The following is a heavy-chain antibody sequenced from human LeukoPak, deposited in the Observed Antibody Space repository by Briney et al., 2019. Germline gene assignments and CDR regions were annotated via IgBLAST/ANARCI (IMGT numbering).Heavy chain of an antibody. D-gene: IGHD4-17*01. Sequence: GGSLRLSCAASGFTVSNYYMSWVRQAPGKGLEWVSVLYTGSNTYYADSVRGRFTISRDNSKNTLNLQMNSLRADDTAVYYCAKHWNDYGDYFGSIDAPGGTDAFDIWGQGTMVTVSS. CDR1: GFTVSNYY. CDR3: AKHWNDYGDYFGSIDAPGGTDAFDI. J-gene: IGHJ3*02. V-gene: IGHV3-53*01. CDR2: LYTGSNT.